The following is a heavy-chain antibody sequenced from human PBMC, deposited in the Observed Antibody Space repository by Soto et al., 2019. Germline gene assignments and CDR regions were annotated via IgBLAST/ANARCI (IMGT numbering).Heavy chain of an antibody. CDR2: VYHTGNT. Sequence: SETLSLTCAVSGDSISSTFWWTWVRQSPGKGLEWIGEVYHTGNTRYTPSLKSRVTISVDTSKNQFSLKLSSVTAADTAVYYCARAGGLGAVAVDYWGQGTLVTVSS. V-gene: IGHV4-4*02. CDR3: ARAGGLGAVAVDY. J-gene: IGHJ4*02. CDR1: GDSISSTFW. D-gene: IGHD6-19*01.